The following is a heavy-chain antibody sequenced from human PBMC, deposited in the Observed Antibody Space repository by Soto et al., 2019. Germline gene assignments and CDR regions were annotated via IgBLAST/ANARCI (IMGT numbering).Heavy chain of an antibody. V-gene: IGHV1-69*13. CDR1: GGTFSSYA. Sequence: SVKVSCKASGGTFSSYAISWVRQAPGQGLEWMGWIIPIFGTANYAQKFQGRVTITADESTSTAYMELSSLRSEDTAVYYCARENRYNWNHDPYYFDYWGQGTLVTVSS. CDR3: ARENRYNWNHDPYYFDY. J-gene: IGHJ4*02. D-gene: IGHD1-20*01. CDR2: IIPIFGTA.